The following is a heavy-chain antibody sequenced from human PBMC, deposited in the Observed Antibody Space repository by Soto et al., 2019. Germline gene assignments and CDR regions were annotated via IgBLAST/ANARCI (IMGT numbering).Heavy chain of an antibody. J-gene: IGHJ4*02. Sequence: GGSLRLSCAASGFTFSSYAMHLVRQAPGKGLEWVAVISYDGSNKYYADSVKGRFTISRDNSKNTLYLQMNSLRAEDTAVYYCARDITMVTAMYYFDYWGQGTLVTVSS. CDR1: GFTFSSYA. CDR2: ISYDGSNK. V-gene: IGHV3-30-3*01. D-gene: IGHD2-21*02. CDR3: ARDITMVTAMYYFDY.